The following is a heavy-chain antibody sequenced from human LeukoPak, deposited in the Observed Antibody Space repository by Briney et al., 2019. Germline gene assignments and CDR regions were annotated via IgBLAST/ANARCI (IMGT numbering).Heavy chain of an antibody. CDR2: IYYSGNT. D-gene: IGHD5-18*01. CDR3: ARDDSAYRFGPRGHYYGMDV. V-gene: IGHV4-39*07. CDR1: GGSISSSTYY. Sequence: SETLSLTCTVSGGSISSSTYYWGWIRQPPGKGLEWIGSIYYSGNTYDNPSLRSRVTMSVDTSRNQFSLKLSSVTAADTAVYYCARDDSAYRFGPRGHYYGMDVWGQGTTVTVSS. J-gene: IGHJ6*02.